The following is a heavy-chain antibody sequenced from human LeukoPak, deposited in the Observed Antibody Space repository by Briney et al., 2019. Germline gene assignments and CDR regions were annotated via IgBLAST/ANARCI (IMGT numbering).Heavy chain of an antibody. Sequence: GGSLRLSCAASGFTFSSYSMNWVRQAPGKGLEWVSYISSSSSTIYYADSVKGRFTISRDNAKNSLYLQMNSLRDEDTAVYYCATQGGVDCSGGSCYGEGLQSFGANDYWGQGTLVTVSS. J-gene: IGHJ4*02. CDR2: ISSSSSTI. D-gene: IGHD2-15*01. CDR1: GFTFSSYS. V-gene: IGHV3-48*02. CDR3: ATQGGVDCSGGSCYGEGLQSFGANDY.